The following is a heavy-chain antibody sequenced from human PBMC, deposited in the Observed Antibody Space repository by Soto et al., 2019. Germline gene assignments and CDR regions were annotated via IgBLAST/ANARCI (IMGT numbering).Heavy chain of an antibody. CDR3: ASQYYYDSSGSQTFDY. CDR2: IYYSGST. J-gene: IGHJ4*02. V-gene: IGHV4-59*01. Sequence: SETLSLTCTVPGGSISSYYWSWIRQPPGKGLEWIGYIYYSGSTNYNPSLKSRVTISVDTSKNQFSLKLSSVTAADTAVYYCASQYYYDSSGSQTFDYWGQGTQVTVSS. D-gene: IGHD3-22*01. CDR1: GGSISSYY.